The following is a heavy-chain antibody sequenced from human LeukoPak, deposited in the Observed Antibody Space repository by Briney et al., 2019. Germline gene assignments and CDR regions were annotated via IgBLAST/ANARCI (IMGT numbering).Heavy chain of an antibody. V-gene: IGHV3-7*04. Sequence: GGSLRLSCAASGFTFSSYWMSWVRQAPGKGLEWVANIKQDGSEKYYVDSVKGRFTISRDNAKNSLYLQMNSLRAEDTAVYYCARAGYDYVWGSPPLDYWGQGTLVTVSS. D-gene: IGHD3-16*01. CDR2: IKQDGSEK. CDR3: ARAGYDYVWGSPPLDY. J-gene: IGHJ4*02. CDR1: GFTFSSYW.